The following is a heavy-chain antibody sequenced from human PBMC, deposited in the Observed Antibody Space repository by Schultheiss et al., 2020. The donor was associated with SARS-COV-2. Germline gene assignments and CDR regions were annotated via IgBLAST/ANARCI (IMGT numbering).Heavy chain of an antibody. Sequence: SETLSLTCAVYGESFNGFSWTWIRQSPGKGLEWIGQVSHSGGTHYSPSLKRRVTISVDTSKSQFSLKLSSVTAADTAVYYCAKLSRKWVVAATATPLPLPDYWGQGTLVTVSS. D-gene: IGHD2-15*01. CDR1: GESFNGFS. CDR2: VSHSGGT. J-gene: IGHJ4*02. CDR3: AKLSRKWVVAATATPLPLPDY. V-gene: IGHV4-34*01.